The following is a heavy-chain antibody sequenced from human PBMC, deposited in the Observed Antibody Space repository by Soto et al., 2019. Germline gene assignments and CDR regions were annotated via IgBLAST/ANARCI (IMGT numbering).Heavy chain of an antibody. Sequence: PSETLSLTCTVSGGSISSYYRSWIRQPPGKGLEWIGYIYYSGSTNYNPSLKSRVTISVDTSKNQFSLKLSSVTAADTAVYYCARQYAGSYGSGSFLYWGQGTLVTVSS. J-gene: IGHJ4*02. V-gene: IGHV4-59*08. CDR2: IYYSGST. CDR3: ARQYAGSYGSGSFLY. CDR1: GGSISSYY. D-gene: IGHD3-10*01.